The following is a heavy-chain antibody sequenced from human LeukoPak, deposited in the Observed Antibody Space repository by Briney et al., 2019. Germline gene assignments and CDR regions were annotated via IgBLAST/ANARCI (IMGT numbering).Heavy chain of an antibody. J-gene: IGHJ4*02. CDR2: IVGSSRNI. V-gene: IGHV3-48*04. Sequence: GGSLRLSCTASGFSFSTYSMNWVRQAPGKGLEWVSYIVGSSRNIYYADSVKGRFTISRDNAKNSLYMQMDSLRAEDTAVYHCATDSPETAAFDYWGQGTLVTVSS. CDR3: ATDSPETAAFDY. CDR1: GFSFSTYS. D-gene: IGHD1-1*01.